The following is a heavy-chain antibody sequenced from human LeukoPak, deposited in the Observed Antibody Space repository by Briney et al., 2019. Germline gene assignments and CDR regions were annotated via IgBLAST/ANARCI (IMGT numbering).Heavy chain of an antibody. Sequence: GVSQRLSGTASGFTFGDYAMSWIRQAPGKGLEWVGFIRSKAYGETADYAASVKGRFTISRDDSKAIAYLQMNSLKTEDTAVYHCTRDRGAYNLYDYWGQGTLVTVSS. CDR3: TRDRGAYNLYDY. J-gene: IGHJ4*02. D-gene: IGHD1-1*01. V-gene: IGHV3-49*03. CDR2: IRSKAYGETA. CDR1: GFTFGDYA.